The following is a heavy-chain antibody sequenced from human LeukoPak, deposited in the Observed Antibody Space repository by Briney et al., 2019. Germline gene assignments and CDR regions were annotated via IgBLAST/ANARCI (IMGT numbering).Heavy chain of an antibody. CDR2: IRPFYGTT. V-gene: IGHV1-18*04. Sequence: ASVKVSCKVSGYTFSSHGISWVRQAPGQGLEWMGWIRPFYGTTDYAQKLQGRVTMTTDTSTSTVYMELNSLRSDDTAVYYCAREVLLWIGELAPFGYFDYWGQGTLVTVSS. J-gene: IGHJ4*02. CDR1: GYTFSSHG. CDR3: AREVLLWIGELAPFGYFDY. D-gene: IGHD3-10*01.